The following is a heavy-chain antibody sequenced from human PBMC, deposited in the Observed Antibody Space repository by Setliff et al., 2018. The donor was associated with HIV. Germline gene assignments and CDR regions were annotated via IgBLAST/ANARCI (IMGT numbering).Heavy chain of an antibody. CDR1: GGTISGSYF. CDR2: IYDSGST. J-gene: IGHJ4*02. D-gene: IGHD1-1*01. V-gene: IGHV4-59*12. CDR3: ARDQRTQSTSPIDC. Sequence: PSETLSLTCAVSGGTISGSYFWSWIRQPPGKGMEGIGFIYDSGSTNYNPSLESRVTISLYTSNNEFSLHLPSVTAADTAIYFCARDQRTQSTSPIDCWGQGTLVTVSS.